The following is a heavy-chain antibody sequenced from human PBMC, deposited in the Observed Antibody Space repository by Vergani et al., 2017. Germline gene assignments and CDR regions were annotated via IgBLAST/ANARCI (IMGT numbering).Heavy chain of an antibody. CDR2: ISSSSAYI. J-gene: IGHJ4*02. CDR1: GFVFSESP. Sequence: EVQLMESGGGWAQPGGSLRLSCAASGFVFSESPIHWVRQVPGKGLEWVASISSSSAYIDYVDSIKGRFTISRDNAKRSVFLQMNSLRAEDTAVYYCARAVSTTVGDPPGYWGQGTLVTVSS. D-gene: IGHD4-23*01. CDR3: ARAVSTTVGDPPGY. V-gene: IGHV3-21*01.